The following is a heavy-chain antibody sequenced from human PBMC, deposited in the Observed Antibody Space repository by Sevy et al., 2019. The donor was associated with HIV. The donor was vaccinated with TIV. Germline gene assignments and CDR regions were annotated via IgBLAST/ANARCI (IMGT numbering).Heavy chain of an antibody. J-gene: IGHJ6*02. V-gene: IGHV1-2*02. CDR1: GYTFTGYY. Sequence: ASVKVSCKASGYTFTGYYMHWVRQAPGQGLEWMGWINPNSGGTNYAQKFQGRVTMTRDTSISTAYMELSRLRSDETAVYYCARDSGAAARPYYYYYYGMDVWGQGTTVTVSS. CDR3: ARDSGAAARPYYYYYYGMDV. CDR2: INPNSGGT. D-gene: IGHD6-6*01.